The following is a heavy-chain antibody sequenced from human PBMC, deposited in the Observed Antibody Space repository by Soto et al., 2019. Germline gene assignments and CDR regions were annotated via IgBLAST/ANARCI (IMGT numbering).Heavy chain of an antibody. D-gene: IGHD3-3*01. Sequence: QVQVVESGGGVVQPGRSLRLSCAASGFTFSSFGMHWVRQAPGKGLEWVSLIWYDGSKKSYGDSVKGRFTISRDNSRNTVYLNMNSRRADKTADYYCARDASYYSLWSGYYPSRNGMDVWGQGSAVTVSS. J-gene: IGHJ6*02. CDR3: ARDASYYSLWSGYYPSRNGMDV. CDR2: IWYDGSKK. CDR1: GFTFSSFG. V-gene: IGHV3-33*01.